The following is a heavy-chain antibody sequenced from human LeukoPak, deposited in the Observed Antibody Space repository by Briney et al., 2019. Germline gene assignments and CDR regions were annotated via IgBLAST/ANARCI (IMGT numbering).Heavy chain of an antibody. CDR3: ASDENSGGSCCFDY. V-gene: IGHV3-48*02. J-gene: IGHJ4*02. D-gene: IGHD2-15*01. CDR2: ISSSSSTI. Sequence: PGGSLRLSCAASGFTFSSYSMNWVRQAPGKGLEWVSYISSSSSTIYYADSVKGRFTISRDNAKNSLYLQMNSLRDEDTAVYYCASDENSGGSCCFDYWGRGTLVTVSS. CDR1: GFTFSSYS.